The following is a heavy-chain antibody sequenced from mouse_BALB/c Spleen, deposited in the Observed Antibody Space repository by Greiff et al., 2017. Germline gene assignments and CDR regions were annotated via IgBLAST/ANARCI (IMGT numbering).Heavy chain of an antibody. Sequence: QVHVKQSGAELVRPGVSVKISCKGSGYTFTDYAMHWVKQSHAKSLEWIGVISTYYGDASYNQKFKGKATMTVDKSSSTAYMELARLTSEDSAIYYCARVLLRSYYYAMDYWGQGTSVTVSS. D-gene: IGHD1-1*01. CDR3: ARVLLRSYYYAMDY. V-gene: IGHV1S137*01. J-gene: IGHJ4*01. CDR2: ISTYYGDA. CDR1: GYTFTDYA.